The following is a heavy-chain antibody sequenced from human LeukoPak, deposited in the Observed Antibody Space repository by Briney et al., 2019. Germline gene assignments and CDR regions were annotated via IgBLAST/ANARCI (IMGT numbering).Heavy chain of an antibody. Sequence: SETLSLTCVLYRGSFSDYYWSWIRQPPGKGLEWIGGINQSGTTNYNPSLKSRVTISVDTSKNQFFLNLNSVTAADTAVYYCAREISLVAVAGTSYYFDDWGQGTLVTVSS. D-gene: IGHD6-19*01. CDR3: AREISLVAVAGTSYYFDD. CDR1: RGSFSDYY. CDR2: INQSGTT. J-gene: IGHJ4*02. V-gene: IGHV4-34*01.